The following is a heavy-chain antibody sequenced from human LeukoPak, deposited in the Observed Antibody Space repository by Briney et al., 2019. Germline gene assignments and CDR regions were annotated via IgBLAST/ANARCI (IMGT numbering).Heavy chain of an antibody. CDR2: IHYTGDS. V-gene: IGHV4-59*01. J-gene: IGHJ4*02. Sequence: SETLSLTCSVSGASISSDYWSWIRQPAGKGREWMGYIHYTGDSNYTPSLKSLITMSVDTSNNQFSLKLTSVTTADTAMYYCARCSRKGDYMLDYWGQGTLVTVSS. D-gene: IGHD4-17*01. CDR1: GASISSDY. CDR3: ARCSRKGDYMLDY.